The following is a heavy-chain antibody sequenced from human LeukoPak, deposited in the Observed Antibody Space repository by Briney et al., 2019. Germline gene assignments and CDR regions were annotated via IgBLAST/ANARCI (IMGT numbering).Heavy chain of an antibody. Sequence: GGSLRLSCAASGFTFSSYAMSWVRQAPGKGLEWVSAISGSGGSTYYADSVKGRFTIPRDNSKNTLYLQMNSLRAEDTAVYYCAKDRRELRYAYYFDYWGQGTLVTVSS. CDR2: ISGSGGST. CDR1: GFTFSSYA. CDR3: AKDRRELRYAYYFDY. J-gene: IGHJ4*02. V-gene: IGHV3-23*01. D-gene: IGHD1-7*01.